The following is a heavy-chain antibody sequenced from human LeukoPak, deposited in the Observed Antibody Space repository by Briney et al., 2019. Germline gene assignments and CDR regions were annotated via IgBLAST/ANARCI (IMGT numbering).Heavy chain of an antibody. CDR2: INHSGST. D-gene: IGHD6-13*01. J-gene: IGHJ4*02. CDR3: ARKSLGSSSKPLDY. V-gene: IGHV4-34*01. Sequence: KPSETLSLTCAVYGGSFSGYYWSWIRQPPGKGLEWIGEINHSGSTNYNPSLKSRVTISVDTSKNQFSLKLSSVTAADTAVYYCARKSLGSSSKPLDYWGQGTPVTVSS. CDR1: GGSFSGYY.